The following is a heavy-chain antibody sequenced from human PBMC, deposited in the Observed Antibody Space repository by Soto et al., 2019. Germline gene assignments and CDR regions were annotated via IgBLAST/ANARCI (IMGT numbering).Heavy chain of an antibody. Sequence: SETLSLTCTVSGGSISSYYWSWIRQPPGKGLEWIGYIYYSGSTNYNPSLKSRVTISVDTSKNQFSLKLSSVTAADTAVYYCARHYPLGYCSSTSCSGYFDYWGQGTLVTVSS. CDR1: GGSISSYY. J-gene: IGHJ4*02. CDR3: ARHYPLGYCSSTSCSGYFDY. D-gene: IGHD2-2*01. V-gene: IGHV4-59*08. CDR2: IYYSGST.